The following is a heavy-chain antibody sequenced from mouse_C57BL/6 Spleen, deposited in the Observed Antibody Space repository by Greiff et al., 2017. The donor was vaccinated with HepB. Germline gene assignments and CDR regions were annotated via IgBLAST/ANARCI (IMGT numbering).Heavy chain of an antibody. D-gene: IGHD2-5*01. CDR1: GFSLTSYG. Sequence: QVQLKESGPGLVQPSQSLSITCTVSGFSLTSYGVHWVRQSPGKGLEWLGVIWSGGSTDYNAAVISRLSISKDNSKSQVFFKMNSLQADDTAIYYCARNEIVTTPFDVWGTGTTVTVSS. J-gene: IGHJ1*03. V-gene: IGHV2-2*01. CDR3: ARNEIVTTPFDV. CDR2: IWSGGST.